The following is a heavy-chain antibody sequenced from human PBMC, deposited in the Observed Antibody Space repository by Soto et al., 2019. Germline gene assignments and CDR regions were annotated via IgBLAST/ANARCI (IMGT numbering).Heavy chain of an antibody. V-gene: IGHV1-8*01. CDR3: ARDLAGSIDY. J-gene: IGHJ4*02. CDR1: GYTFTSYD. Sequence: QVQLVQSGAEVKKPGASVKVSCKASGYTFTSYDINWVRQATGQGLEWMGWMNPNSGNTGYAQKFHRRVNKTRNTAISTAYMELSRLRSEDTAVYYCARDLAGSIDYWGQGTLVTVSS. D-gene: IGHD6-25*01. CDR2: MNPNSGNT.